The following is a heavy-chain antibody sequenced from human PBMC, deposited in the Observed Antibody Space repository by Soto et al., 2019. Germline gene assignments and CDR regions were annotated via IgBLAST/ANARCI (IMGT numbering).Heavy chain of an antibody. Sequence: ASVKVSCKASGYTFTSYGISWVRQAPGQGLEWMGWISAYNGNTNYAQKLQGRVTMTTDTSTSTAYMELRSLRSDDTAVYYCARDGWGGGEGSYYCSGGSCYADWGQGTLVTVSS. CDR2: ISAYNGNT. J-gene: IGHJ4*02. V-gene: IGHV1-18*01. D-gene: IGHD2-15*01. CDR3: ARDGWGGGEGSYYCSGGSCYAD. CDR1: GYTFTSYG.